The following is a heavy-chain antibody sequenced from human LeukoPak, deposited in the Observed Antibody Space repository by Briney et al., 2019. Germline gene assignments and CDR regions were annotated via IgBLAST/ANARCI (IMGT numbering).Heavy chain of an antibody. CDR3: ASGWYSGSYYNSAFDI. D-gene: IGHD1-26*01. V-gene: IGHV3-53*01. CDR1: GFTVSSNY. J-gene: IGHJ3*02. Sequence: AGSLRLSCAASGFTVSSNYMSWVRQAPGKGLEWVSVIYSGGSTYYADSVKGRFTISRDNSKNTLYLQMNSLRGEDTAVYYCASGWYSGSYYNSAFDIWGQGTMVTVSS. CDR2: IYSGGST.